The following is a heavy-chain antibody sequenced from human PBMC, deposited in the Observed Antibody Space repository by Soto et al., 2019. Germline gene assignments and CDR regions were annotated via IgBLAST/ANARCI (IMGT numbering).Heavy chain of an antibody. V-gene: IGHV3-23*01. J-gene: IGHJ4*02. D-gene: IGHD6-19*01. CDR3: AKDHRDYMSGWNSDY. CDR1: GFLFGNYA. CDR2: ISGSGDNT. Sequence: EVQLLESGGGLAQPGGSLRLSCAASGFLFGNYAMSWVRQAPGKGLEWVSTISGSGDNTYNADSVKGRFAISRDNSKNTLYLQMNNLRPEYTAIYYCAKDHRDYMSGWNSDYWGQGSLVTVSS.